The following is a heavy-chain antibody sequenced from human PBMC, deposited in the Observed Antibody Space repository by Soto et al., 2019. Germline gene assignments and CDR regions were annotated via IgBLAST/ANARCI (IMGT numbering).Heavy chain of an antibody. CDR2: INSGASTT. CDR1: GFTFSSSW. CDR3: ARGPSGWFGYDY. Sequence: EVQLVESGGGLVQPGGSLRLSCAASGFTFSSSWMHWVRQAPGKGLVWVSRINSGASTTTSADSVKGRFPISRDNAQNTLYLQIDRLTAEDTAVYYCARGPSGWFGYDYWGQGTLVTVSS. V-gene: IGHV3-74*01. D-gene: IGHD6-19*01. J-gene: IGHJ4*02.